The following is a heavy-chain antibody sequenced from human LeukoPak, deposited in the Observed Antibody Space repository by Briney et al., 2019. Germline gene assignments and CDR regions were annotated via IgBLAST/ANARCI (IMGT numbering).Heavy chain of an antibody. CDR1: GGSISSGGYS. V-gene: IGHV4-30-2*01. D-gene: IGHD6-13*01. Sequence: PSETLSLTCAVSGGSISSGGYSWSWIRQPPGKGLEWIGYIYHSGSTYYNPSLKSRVTISVDRSKNQFSLKLSSVTAADTAVYYCAGGYSSSWGLYYFDYWGQGTLVTVSS. CDR2: IYHSGST. J-gene: IGHJ4*02. CDR3: AGGYSSSWGLYYFDY.